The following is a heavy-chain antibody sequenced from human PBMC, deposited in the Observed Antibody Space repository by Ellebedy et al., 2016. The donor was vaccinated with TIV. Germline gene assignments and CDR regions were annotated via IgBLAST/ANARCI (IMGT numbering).Heavy chain of an antibody. CDR3: AKGLVVAATDGMDV. CDR2: IYSGGST. J-gene: IGHJ6*02. D-gene: IGHD2-15*01. Sequence: GESLKISCAASGFTVSSNYMSWVRQAPGKGLEWVSVIYSGGSTYYADSVKGRFTISRDNAKNSLYLQMNSLRAEDTAVYYCAKGLVVAATDGMDVWGQGTTVTVSS. V-gene: IGHV3-53*01. CDR1: GFTVSSNY.